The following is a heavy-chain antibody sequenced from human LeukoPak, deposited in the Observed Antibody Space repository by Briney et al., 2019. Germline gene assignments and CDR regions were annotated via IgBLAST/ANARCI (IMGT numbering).Heavy chain of an antibody. V-gene: IGHV4-34*01. J-gene: IGHJ4*02. Sequence: PSETLSLTCAVYGGSFSGYYWSWIRQPPGQGLEWIGEINHSGSTNYNPSLKSRVTISVDTSKNQFSLKLSSVTAADTAVYYCARANYYDSSGYYFKYFDYWGQGTLVTVSS. CDR3: ARANYYDSSGYYFKYFDY. CDR2: INHSGST. CDR1: GGSFSGYY. D-gene: IGHD3-22*01.